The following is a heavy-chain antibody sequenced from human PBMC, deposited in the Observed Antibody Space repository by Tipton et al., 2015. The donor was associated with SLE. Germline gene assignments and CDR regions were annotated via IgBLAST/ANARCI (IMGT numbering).Heavy chain of an antibody. D-gene: IGHD4-17*01. V-gene: IGHV4-4*07. CDR1: GGSISFDY. J-gene: IGHJ2*01. CDR3: ARGSDGEYVRYFDV. CDR2: IYSSGDR. Sequence: TLSLTCTVSGGSISFDYWSWIRQSAGRGVEWIGRIYSSGDRDYNPSLTSRVTMSIDASQKRVSLRLKSVSAADTAVYYCARGSDGEYVRYFDVWGPGTLVTVSS.